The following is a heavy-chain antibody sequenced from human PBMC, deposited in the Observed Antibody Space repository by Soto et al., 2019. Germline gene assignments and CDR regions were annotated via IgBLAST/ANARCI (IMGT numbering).Heavy chain of an antibody. CDR3: AREELQQQLGSRPAAPSPCDY. CDR2: TYYRSKWYN. CDR1: GDSVSSNSAA. Sequence: PSQTLSLTCAISGDSVSSNSAAWNWIRQSPSRGLEWLGRTYYRSKWYNDYAVSVKSRITINPDTSKNQFSLQLNSVTPEDTAVYYCAREELQQQLGSRPAAPSPCDYWDQRTLVTVSS. D-gene: IGHD6-13*01. J-gene: IGHJ4*02. V-gene: IGHV6-1*01.